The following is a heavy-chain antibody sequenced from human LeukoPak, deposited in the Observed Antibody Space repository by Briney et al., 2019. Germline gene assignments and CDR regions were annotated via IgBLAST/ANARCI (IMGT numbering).Heavy chain of an antibody. CDR3: ARGVASGGSHRARYYYMDV. V-gene: IGHV4-59*12. CDR2: IYYSGST. Sequence: SETLSLTCTVSGGSISSYYWSWIRQPPGRGLEWIGYIYYSGSTNYNPSLKSRVTMSVDTSKNQFSLKLSSVTAADTAVYYCARGVASGGSHRARYYYMDVWGKGTTVTISS. CDR1: GGSISSYY. J-gene: IGHJ6*03. D-gene: IGHD2-15*01.